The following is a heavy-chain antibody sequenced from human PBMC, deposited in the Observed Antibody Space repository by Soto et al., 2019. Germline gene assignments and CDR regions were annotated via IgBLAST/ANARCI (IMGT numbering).Heavy chain of an antibody. CDR1: GYTFTGYY. CDR2: INPNSGGT. V-gene: IGHV1-2*04. D-gene: IGHD3-9*01. CDR3: ASYLLRYFDSKPYYCGMDV. J-gene: IGHJ6*02. Sequence: ASVNVSCKASGYTFTGYYMHWVRQAPGQGLEWMGWINPNSGGTNYAQKFQGWVTMTRDTSISTAYMELSRLRSDDTAVYYCASYLLRYFDSKPYYCGMDVWGQGTMVTVSS.